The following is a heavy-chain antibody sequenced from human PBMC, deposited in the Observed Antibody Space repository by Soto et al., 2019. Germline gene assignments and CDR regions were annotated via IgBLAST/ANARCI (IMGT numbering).Heavy chain of an antibody. V-gene: IGHV3-48*04. CDR3: ATEPFDY. CDR2: IGARGFPI. Sequence: EVQLVESGGGVMQPGGSLRLSCAASGLDFGVYPMNWVRQAPGQGLEWVAYIGARGFPIYYADSVRGRFAMSRDNANNSVFLQMDSLRAEDTAQYFCATEPFDYWGRGALVTVSS. CDR1: GLDFGVYP. J-gene: IGHJ4*02.